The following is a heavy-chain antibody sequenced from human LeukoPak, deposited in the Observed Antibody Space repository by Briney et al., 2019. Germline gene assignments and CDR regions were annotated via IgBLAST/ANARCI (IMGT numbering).Heavy chain of an antibody. J-gene: IGHJ4*02. CDR3: AKLYSRGYDPDDY. V-gene: IGHV3-23*01. Sequence: GGSLRLSCAASGFTLSSRAMTWVRQAPGKGLECVSTLTGSGFSTYYADSVKGRFTISRDNSKNTLYLQLNSLRAEDTAVYYCAKLYSRGYDPDDYWGQGTLVTVSS. CDR1: GFTLSSRA. CDR2: LTGSGFST. D-gene: IGHD5-18*01.